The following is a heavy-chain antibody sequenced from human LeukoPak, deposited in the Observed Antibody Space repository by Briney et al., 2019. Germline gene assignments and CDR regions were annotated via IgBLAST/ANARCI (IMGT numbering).Heavy chain of an antibody. CDR3: AKEVIVGVSFDY. Sequence: PGGSLRLSCSASGFTFSDYAMSWVRQAPGKGPEWVSTISGTDGSTYYADSVKGRFTISRDNSKNTLYLQMNSLRAEDTAVYYCAKEVIVGVSFDYWGQGTLVTVSS. V-gene: IGHV3-23*01. D-gene: IGHD1-26*01. CDR1: GFTFSDYA. CDR2: ISGTDGST. J-gene: IGHJ4*02.